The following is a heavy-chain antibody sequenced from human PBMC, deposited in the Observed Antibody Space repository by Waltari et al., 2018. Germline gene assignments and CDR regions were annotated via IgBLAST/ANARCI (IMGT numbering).Heavy chain of an antibody. J-gene: IGHJ4*02. CDR1: GFTFDDYA. Sequence: EVQLVESGGGWVQPGRSLRLSCAASGFTFDDYAMHWVRQAPGKGLEWVSGISWNSGSIGYADSLKGRFTISRANAKTSLSLQMNSLSAEDTALSYCATLLGYCSGGCCYSGIDYWGQGTLVTVSS. CDR3: ATLLGYCSGGCCYSGIDY. D-gene: IGHD2-15*01. V-gene: IGHV3-9*01. CDR2: ISWNSGSI.